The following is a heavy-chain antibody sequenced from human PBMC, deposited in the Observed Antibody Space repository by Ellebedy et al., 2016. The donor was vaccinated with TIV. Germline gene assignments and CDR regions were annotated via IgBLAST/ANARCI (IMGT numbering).Heavy chain of an antibody. D-gene: IGHD2-15*01. J-gene: IGHJ3*01. CDR3: VRDDDDIVVVLAENKAFDL. CDR1: GFTFTSYS. V-gene: IGHV3-48*04. CDR2: TGGMI. Sequence: GESLKISCAASGFTFTSYSFNWVRQAPGKGLEWISYTGGMISYRDSVKGRFTISRDDAKNSLSLQMNTLRAEDTAVYYCVRDDDDIVVVLAENKAFDLWGQGTMVSVSS.